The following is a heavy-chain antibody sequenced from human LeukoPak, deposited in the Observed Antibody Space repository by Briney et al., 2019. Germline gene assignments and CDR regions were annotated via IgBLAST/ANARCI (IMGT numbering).Heavy chain of an antibody. CDR1: GFTFSSYW. D-gene: IGHD3-10*02. J-gene: IGHJ4*02. Sequence: GGSLRLSCAASGFTFSSYWMHWVRQAPGKGLVWVSRINSDGSSTSYADSVKGRFTISRDNSKNTVYLQMNSLRPEDTAIYYCAKDLPVLEYWGQGTLVTVSS. CDR3: AKDLPVLEY. CDR2: INSDGSST. V-gene: IGHV3-74*01.